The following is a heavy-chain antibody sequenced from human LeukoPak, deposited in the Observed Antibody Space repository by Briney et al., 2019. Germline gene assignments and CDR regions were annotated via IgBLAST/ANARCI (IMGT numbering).Heavy chain of an antibody. CDR3: AKDWVVRGVISY. J-gene: IGHJ4*02. CDR1: GFTFSSYV. V-gene: IGHV3-30*18. CDR2: ISYDGNNK. Sequence: PGGSLRLSCAASGFTFSSYVMHWVRQAPGKGLEWAAGISYDGNNKYYAESVKGRFTISRDNSKNTLYLQMNSLRDEDTAVYYCAKDWVVRGVISYWGQGTLVTVSS. D-gene: IGHD3-10*01.